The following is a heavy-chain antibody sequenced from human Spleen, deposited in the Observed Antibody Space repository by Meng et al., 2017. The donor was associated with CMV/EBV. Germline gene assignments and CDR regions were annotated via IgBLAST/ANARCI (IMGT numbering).Heavy chain of an antibody. D-gene: IGHD2-2*01. CDR1: GGTFSSYA. CDR3: ARVDQLLPTGS. Sequence: SVKVSCKASGGTFSSYAISWVRQTPGQGLEWMGGIIPILGIANYAQKFQGRVTITADKSTSTAYMELSSLRSEDTAVYYCARVDQLLPTGSWGQGTLVTVSS. V-gene: IGHV1-69*10. J-gene: IGHJ5*02. CDR2: IIPILGIA.